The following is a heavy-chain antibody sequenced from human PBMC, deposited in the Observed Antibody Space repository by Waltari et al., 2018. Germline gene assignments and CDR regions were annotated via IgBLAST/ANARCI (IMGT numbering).Heavy chain of an antibody. J-gene: IGHJ4*02. CDR1: GSTFSTNY. Sequence: QVQLVQSGAEVRKPGASVNVSCQTSGSTFSTNYIHWPRQAPGQGLEWMGVFFPSDGGTTYAQKFQGRVTMTSDTSTSTVYMELSSLRSEDTAVYYCARRSLLRFLDYWGQGTLVTVSS. CDR3: ARRSLLRFLDY. CDR2: FFPSDGGT. D-gene: IGHD3-3*01. V-gene: IGHV1-46*01.